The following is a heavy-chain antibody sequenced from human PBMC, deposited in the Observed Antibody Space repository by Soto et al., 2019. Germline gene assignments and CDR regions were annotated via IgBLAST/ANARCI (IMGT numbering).Heavy chain of an antibody. Sequence: GGSLRLSCAASGFTFSSYAMSWVRHAPGKGLEWVSAISGSGGSTYYADSVKGRFTISRDKSKNTLYLQMNSLRAEDTAVYYCAKDGEGPYGDFAYWGQGTLVTVSS. CDR2: ISGSGGST. CDR1: GFTFSSYA. J-gene: IGHJ4*02. D-gene: IGHD4-17*01. V-gene: IGHV3-23*01. CDR3: AKDGEGPYGDFAY.